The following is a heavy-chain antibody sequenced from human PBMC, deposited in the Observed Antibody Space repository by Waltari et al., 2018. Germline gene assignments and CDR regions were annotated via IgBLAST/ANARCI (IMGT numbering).Heavy chain of an antibody. V-gene: IGHV1-69*01. CDR3: ARDQGSTSWWFDP. CDR1: GGTFSRSP. D-gene: IGHD2-2*01. Sequence: QVQLVQSGAEVKKPGSSVKVSCKDSGGTFSRSPISWVRQAPGKGLEWMGGIIPILGTANYAQKFQDRVTMTADESTSTAYMGLSSLRAEDTAVYYCARDQGSTSWWFDPWGQGTLVTVSS. CDR2: IIPILGTA. J-gene: IGHJ5*02.